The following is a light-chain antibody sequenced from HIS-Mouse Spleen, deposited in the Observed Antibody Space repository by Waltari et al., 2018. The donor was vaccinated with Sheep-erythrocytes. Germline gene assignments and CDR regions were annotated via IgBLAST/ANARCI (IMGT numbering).Light chain of an antibody. CDR1: QDISNY. CDR2: DAS. J-gene: IGKJ3*01. Sequence: DIQMTQSPSSLSASVGDRVTITCQARQDISNYLNWYQQKPGKAPKLLIYDASNLETGVPSRFSGSGSVTDFTFTISSLQPEDIATYYCQQYDNLPFTFGPGTKVDIK. CDR3: QQYDNLPFT. V-gene: IGKV1-33*01.